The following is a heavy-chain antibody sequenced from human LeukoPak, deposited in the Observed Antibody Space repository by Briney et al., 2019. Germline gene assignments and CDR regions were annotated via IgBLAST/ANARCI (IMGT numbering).Heavy chain of an antibody. CDR2: FDPGAGEI. D-gene: IGHD3-10*01. CDR3: AAGGIYSLLDY. V-gene: IGHV1-24*01. J-gene: IGHJ4*02. CDR1: GDTLSELT. Sequence: AASVKVSCKVSGDTLSELTMHWVRQAPGKGLEWMGGFDPGAGEILYAQQFQGRVTMTEDTSTDTAYMELTSLRSEDSGVYFCAAGGIYSLLDYWGRGTLVTVSS.